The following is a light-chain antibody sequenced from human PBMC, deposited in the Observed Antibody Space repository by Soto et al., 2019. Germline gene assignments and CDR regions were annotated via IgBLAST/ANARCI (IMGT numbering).Light chain of an antibody. J-gene: IGKJ4*01. CDR2: AVS. Sequence: DIVMTRIAATMSVTTGARATLPCRASQRVSSNLAWYQQKPGQAPRLLISAVSTGATGVPARFSGSESGTEFTLTIIIRQSEDCATDFCQQYHTWLVTFGG. CDR1: QRVSSN. CDR3: QQYHTWLVT. V-gene: IGKV3-15*01.